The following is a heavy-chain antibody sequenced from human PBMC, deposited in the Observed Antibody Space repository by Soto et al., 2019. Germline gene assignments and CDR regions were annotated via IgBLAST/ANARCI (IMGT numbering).Heavy chain of an antibody. D-gene: IGHD3-3*01. CDR3: AREPEYYDFWSGHVYMDV. J-gene: IGHJ6*03. CDR2: ISSSSSTI. CDR1: GFTFSSYS. V-gene: IGHV3-48*01. Sequence: PGGSLRLSCAASGFTFSSYSMNWVRQAPGKGLEWVSYISSSSSTIYYADSVKGRFTISRDNAKNSLYLQMNSLRAEDTAVYYCAREPEYYDFWSGHVYMDVWGKGTTVTVSS.